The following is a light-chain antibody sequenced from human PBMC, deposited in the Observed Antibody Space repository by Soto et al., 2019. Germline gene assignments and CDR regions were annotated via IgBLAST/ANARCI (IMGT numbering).Light chain of an antibody. Sequence: EIVMTQSPATLSVSPGERATLSCRASQSVSSNLAWYQQKPGQAPRLLTYGASTRATGIPARFSGSGSGTEFTLTISSLQSEDFAVYYCQQYNNWPRRTFGQGTKV. CDR1: QSVSSN. CDR2: GAS. V-gene: IGKV3-15*01. CDR3: QQYNNWPRRT. J-gene: IGKJ1*01.